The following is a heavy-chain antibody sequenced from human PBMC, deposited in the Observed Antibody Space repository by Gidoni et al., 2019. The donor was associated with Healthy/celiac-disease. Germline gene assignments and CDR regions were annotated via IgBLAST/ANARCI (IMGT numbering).Heavy chain of an antibody. V-gene: IGHV3-23*01. Sequence: EVQLLESGGGLVQPGGSLRLSCPASGFTFNSYSMSWVRQAPGKGLEWVAAISGSGGSTYYADSVKGRFTISRDNSKNTLYLQMNSLRAEDTAVYYCAKGAGYCSGGSCYRWFDPWGQGTLVTVSS. CDR3: AKGAGYCSGGSCYRWFDP. D-gene: IGHD2-15*01. CDR1: GFTFNSYS. CDR2: ISGSGGST. J-gene: IGHJ5*02.